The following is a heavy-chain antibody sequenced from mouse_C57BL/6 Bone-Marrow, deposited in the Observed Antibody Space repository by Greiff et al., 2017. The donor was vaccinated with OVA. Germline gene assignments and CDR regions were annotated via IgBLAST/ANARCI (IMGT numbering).Heavy chain of an antibody. CDR1: GFTFSDYG. CDR3: ARSDYDYFDY. Sequence: EVQRVESGGGLVKPGGSLKLSCAASGFTFSDYGMHWVGQAPERGLGGVAYISRGSSTIYNADPVKGRFAISRDNAKNTLFLQMTSLRSEDTAMYYCARSDYDYFDYWGQGTTLTVSS. D-gene: IGHD2-4*01. V-gene: IGHV5-17*01. CDR2: ISRGSSTI. J-gene: IGHJ2*01.